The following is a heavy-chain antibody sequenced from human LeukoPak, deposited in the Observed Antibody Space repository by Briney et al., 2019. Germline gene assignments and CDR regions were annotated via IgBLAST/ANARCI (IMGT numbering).Heavy chain of an antibody. D-gene: IGHD3-9*01. CDR3: AKDIYDMSYPYYFDY. Sequence: PGGSLRLSCAASGFTFSSYGMHWVRQAPGKGLERVAFIRYDGSNKYYADSVKGRFTISRDNSKNTLYLQMNSLRAEDTAVYYCAKDIYDMSYPYYFDYWGQGTLVTVSS. CDR2: IRYDGSNK. CDR1: GFTFSSYG. V-gene: IGHV3-30*02. J-gene: IGHJ4*02.